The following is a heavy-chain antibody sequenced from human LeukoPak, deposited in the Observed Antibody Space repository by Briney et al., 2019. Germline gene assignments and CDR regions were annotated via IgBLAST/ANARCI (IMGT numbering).Heavy chain of an antibody. CDR2: THHSGST. J-gene: IGHJ4*02. CDR3: ARVTGGCYDY. Sequence: SETLSLTCAISGYSMSSGKYWGWIRQPPGKGLEWIGSTHHSGSTYYNPSLKSRVTISVDTSKNHFSLKLSSVTAADTSEYYCARVTGGCYDYWGQGTLVTVSS. D-gene: IGHD2-15*01. CDR1: GYSMSSGKY. V-gene: IGHV4-38-2*01.